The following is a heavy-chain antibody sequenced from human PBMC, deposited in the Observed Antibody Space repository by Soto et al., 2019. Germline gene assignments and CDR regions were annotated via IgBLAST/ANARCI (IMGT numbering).Heavy chain of an antibody. V-gene: IGHV4-31*03. CDR3: AKGACSSTACYEFDS. J-gene: IGHJ5*01. CDR1: GGFISSAGNY. D-gene: IGHD2-2*01. CDR2: IYNSGNT. Sequence: SETLSLTCTVSGGFISSAGNYWNWIRQHPGKGLEWIGYIYNSGNTYYNPSLRSRVTILIDRSENQFSLKLTSVTAADTAVYYCAKGACSSTACYEFDSWGQGTLVTVSS.